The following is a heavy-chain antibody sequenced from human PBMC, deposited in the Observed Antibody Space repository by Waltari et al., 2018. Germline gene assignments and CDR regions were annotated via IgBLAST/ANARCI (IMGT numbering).Heavy chain of an antibody. CDR3: ARAPLIVGATTTPYYYDMDV. D-gene: IGHD1-26*01. Sequence: EVQLVESGGGLVKPGGSLRLSCAACGVTFSNAWMSWVRQAPGKALAWGGRLKSKTDGGTTDYTDTVKGRFNISRYDSNSKLYQQMISLKTEDTAVYYCARAPLIVGATTTPYYYDMDVWGKGTTVTVSS. V-gene: IGHV3-15*01. J-gene: IGHJ6*03. CDR1: GVTFSNAW. CDR2: LKSKTDGGTT.